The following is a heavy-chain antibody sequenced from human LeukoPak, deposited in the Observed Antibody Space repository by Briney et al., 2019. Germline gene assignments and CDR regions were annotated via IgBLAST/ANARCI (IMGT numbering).Heavy chain of an antibody. CDR3: ARDPFRVTIFGVVINYYYGMDV. V-gene: IGHV3-74*01. CDR1: GFTFSSYW. CDR2: INSDGSST. J-gene: IGHJ6*02. Sequence: SGGSLRLSCAASGFTFSSYWMHWVRQAPGKGLVWVSRINSDGSSTSYADSVKGRFTISRDNAKNTLYLQMNSLRAEDTAVYYCARDPFRVTIFGVVINYYYGMDVWGQGTTVTVSS. D-gene: IGHD3-3*01.